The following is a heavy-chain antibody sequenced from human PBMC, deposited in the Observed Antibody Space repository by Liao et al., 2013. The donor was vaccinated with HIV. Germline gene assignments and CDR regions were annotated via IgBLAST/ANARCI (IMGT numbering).Heavy chain of an antibody. CDR3: AKLVNGGSYYFDH. CDR1: GGSFGEDYS. V-gene: IGHV4-34*01. CDR2: INHQGTT. Sequence: QVHLAQWGAGLLKPSETLSLTCAVYGGSFGEDYSWNWIRQFPGKGLEWIGEINHQGTTDYNPSLRSRVILSVDPSKNQFSLHLSAVTAADTAVYYCAKLVNGGSYYFDHWGQGSLVTVSS. J-gene: IGHJ4*02. D-gene: IGHD1-26*01.